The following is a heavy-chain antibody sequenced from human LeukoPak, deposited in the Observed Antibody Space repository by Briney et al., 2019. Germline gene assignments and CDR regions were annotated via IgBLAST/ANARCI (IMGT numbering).Heavy chain of an antibody. CDR3: ARTLSVVPASPPHYFDS. J-gene: IGHJ4*02. CDR1: GGSISSYY. V-gene: IGHV4-59*12. D-gene: IGHD2-15*01. Sequence: PSETLSLTCTVSGGSISSYYWSWIRQPPGKGLEWIGYIYYSGSTNYNPSLKSRVTISVDTSKNQFSLRLNSVTAADTAVYYCARTLSVVPASPPHYFDSWGQGTLVTVSS. CDR2: IYYSGST.